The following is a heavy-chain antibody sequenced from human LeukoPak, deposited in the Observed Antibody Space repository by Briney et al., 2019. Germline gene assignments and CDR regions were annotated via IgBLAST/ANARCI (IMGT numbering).Heavy chain of an antibody. CDR3: ARSGSSGYPYYFDY. CDR2: IIPILGIA. J-gene: IGHJ4*02. Sequence: SVKVSCKASGGTFSSYAISWVRQAPGQGLEWMGRIIPILGIANYAQKFQGRVTITADESTSTAYMELSSLRSEDTAVYYCARSGSSGYPYYFDYWGQGTLVTVSS. CDR1: GGTFSSYA. V-gene: IGHV1-69*04. D-gene: IGHD3-22*01.